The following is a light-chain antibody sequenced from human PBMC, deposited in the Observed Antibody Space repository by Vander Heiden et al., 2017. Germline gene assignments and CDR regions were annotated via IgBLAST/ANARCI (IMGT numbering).Light chain of an antibody. Sequence: DIQMTQSPSRLSASVGDRVTITCRASQSINGFLAWYQQKPGKAPKLLIYKASTLESGVPSRFSGSGSGIEFTLTISSLQPDDFASYYCQQYSTFSYTFGQGTKLEIK. CDR3: QQYSTFSYT. V-gene: IGKV1-5*03. CDR2: KAS. CDR1: QSINGF. J-gene: IGKJ2*01.